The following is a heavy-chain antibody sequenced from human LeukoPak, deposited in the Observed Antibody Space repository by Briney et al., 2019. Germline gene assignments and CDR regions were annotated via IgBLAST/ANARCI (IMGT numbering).Heavy chain of an antibody. CDR2: IYYNGIT. D-gene: IGHD3-10*01. J-gene: IGHJ6*02. CDR3: ARDTFSHHYYGSGSYVYGMDV. Sequence: SETLSLTCTVSGDSISSGNFYWGWIRQPPGKELQWIGSIYYNGITHYNPSLESRVTISADTSKNQFSLKLSSVTAADTAVYYCARDTFSHHYYGSGSYVYGMDVWGQGTMVTVSS. V-gene: IGHV4-39*07. CDR1: GDSISSGNFY.